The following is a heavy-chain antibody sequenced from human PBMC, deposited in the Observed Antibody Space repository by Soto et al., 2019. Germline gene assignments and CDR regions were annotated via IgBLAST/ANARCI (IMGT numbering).Heavy chain of an antibody. Sequence: ASVKVSCKASGYTFTSYGISWVRQAPGQGLEWMGWISAYNGNTNYSQKFQDRVAVSRDTSTNTVYLELSSLRSDDTAVYYCARDGHKYDFDYWGQGSLVTVSS. CDR3: ARDGHKYDFDY. V-gene: IGHV1-18*01. CDR2: ISAYNGNT. J-gene: IGHJ4*02. CDR1: GYTFTSYG. D-gene: IGHD3-3*01.